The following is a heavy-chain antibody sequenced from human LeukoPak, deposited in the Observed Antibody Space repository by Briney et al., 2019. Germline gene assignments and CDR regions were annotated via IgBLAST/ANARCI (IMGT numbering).Heavy chain of an antibody. J-gene: IGHJ4*02. Sequence: GGPLRLSCAASGFTFSSYSMNWVRQAPGKGLEWVSYISSSSSTIYYADSVKGRFTISRDNAKNSLYLQMNSLRAEDTAVYYCARDPCSGGSCYTRPPFDYWGQGTLVTVSS. D-gene: IGHD2-15*01. CDR2: ISSSSSTI. CDR3: ARDPCSGGSCYTRPPFDY. V-gene: IGHV3-48*04. CDR1: GFTFSSYS.